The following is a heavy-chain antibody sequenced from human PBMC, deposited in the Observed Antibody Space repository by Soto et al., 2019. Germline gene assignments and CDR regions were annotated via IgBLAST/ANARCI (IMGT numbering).Heavy chain of an antibody. J-gene: IGHJ4*02. CDR3: ASGGAGSGPFTWELPDH. D-gene: IGHD1-26*01. CDR1: GNTFTYRY. Sequence: VKVSCKALGNTFTYRYLHWVRQAPGQALEWMGWITPFSGDVHYAQKFQERVTITRDRSINTAYMRMSSLRSEDTAMYYCASGGAGSGPFTWELPDHWGQGTLVTGSS. V-gene: IGHV1-45*02. CDR2: ITPFSGDV.